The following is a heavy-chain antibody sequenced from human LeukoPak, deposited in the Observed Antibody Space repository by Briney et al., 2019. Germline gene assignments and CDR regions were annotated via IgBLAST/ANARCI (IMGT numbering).Heavy chain of an antibody. CDR2: ISAYNGNT. D-gene: IGHD2-2*01. Sequence: ASVKVSCKASGYTFTSYGISWVRQAPGQGLEWMGWISAYNGNTNYAQKLQGRVTMTTDTSTSTAYMELRSLRSDYPAVYYCARAVVPAADYYYYYYYMDVWGKGTTVTVSS. CDR1: GYTFTSYG. CDR3: ARAVVPAADYYYYYYYMDV. J-gene: IGHJ6*03. V-gene: IGHV1-18*01.